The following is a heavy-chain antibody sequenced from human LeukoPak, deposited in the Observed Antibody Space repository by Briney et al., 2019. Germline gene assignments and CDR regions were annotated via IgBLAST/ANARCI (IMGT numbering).Heavy chain of an antibody. V-gene: IGHV4-39*07. Sequence: SETLSLTCTVSGGSISSSSYYWGWIRQPPGKGLEWIGSIHYSGSTNYNPSLKSRVTISVDTSKNQFSPKLSSVTAADTAVYYCARAGYSSSGYAFDIWGQGTMVTVSS. CDR1: GGSISSSSYY. CDR2: IHYSGST. J-gene: IGHJ3*02. D-gene: IGHD6-13*01. CDR3: ARAGYSSSGYAFDI.